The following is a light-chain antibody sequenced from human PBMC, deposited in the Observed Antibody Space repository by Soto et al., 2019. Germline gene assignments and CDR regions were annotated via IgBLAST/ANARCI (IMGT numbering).Light chain of an antibody. Sequence: DLQSTKSPSTLSASVGDRVTITCRASQNIRSRLAWFQQKPGKAPKLLIYDASSLESGVPQRFSGSGSGTEFTLTISSLQTDDISTYYCLPSYLYWTFGQGTIVDIK. J-gene: IGKJ1*01. CDR3: LPSYLYWT. CDR2: DAS. CDR1: QNIRSR. V-gene: IGKV1-5*01.